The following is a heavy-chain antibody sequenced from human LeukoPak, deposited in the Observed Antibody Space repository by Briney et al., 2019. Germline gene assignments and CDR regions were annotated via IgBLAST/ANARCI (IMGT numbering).Heavy chain of an antibody. CDR3: ASATGDNDAFDI. V-gene: IGHV3-33*01. Sequence: GGSLRLSCAASGFTFSSYVMHWVRQAPGKGLEWVAAIWNDGSNKYFADSVKGRFTISRDSSKNTLYLQMNSLRAEDTAVYYCASATGDNDAFDIWGQGTMVTVSS. J-gene: IGHJ3*02. D-gene: IGHD7-27*01. CDR2: IWNDGSNK. CDR1: GFTFSSYV.